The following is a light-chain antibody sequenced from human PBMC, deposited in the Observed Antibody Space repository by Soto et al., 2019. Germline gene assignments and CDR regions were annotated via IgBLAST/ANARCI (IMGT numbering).Light chain of an antibody. J-gene: IGKJ1*01. CDR3: QQGSTWPT. V-gene: IGKV3-11*01. CDR2: DAS. Sequence: EIVLTQSPATLSLSPGERASLSCRASQSPSGYLAWYQQRPGQAPRLLIYDASSRANGIPARFTGSGSGTDFSLTISSLEPEDFAVYYCQQGSTWPTFGQGTRV. CDR1: QSPSGY.